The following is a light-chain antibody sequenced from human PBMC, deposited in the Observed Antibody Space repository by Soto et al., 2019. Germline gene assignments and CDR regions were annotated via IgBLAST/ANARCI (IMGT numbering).Light chain of an antibody. Sequence: DFQMTQSPSSLSASVGDTVTLTCRASQGFTNYLAWYQQKPGKAPKPLIYAASTLQSGVPPRFSGSGSGTHFTLTISSLQPEDAATYYCQKYNTAPYTFGQGTRLEI. CDR1: QGFTNY. CDR3: QKYNTAPYT. J-gene: IGKJ5*01. CDR2: AAS. V-gene: IGKV1-27*01.